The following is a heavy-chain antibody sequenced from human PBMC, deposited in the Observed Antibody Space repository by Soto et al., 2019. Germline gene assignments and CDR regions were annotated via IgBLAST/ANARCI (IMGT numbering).Heavy chain of an antibody. D-gene: IGHD3-10*01. V-gene: IGHV5-10-1*01. CDR2: IDPSGSYT. J-gene: IGHJ6*02. Sequence: GESLKISCKGSGYSFTSYWISWVRQMPGKGLEWMGRIDPSGSYTNYSPSFQGHVTTSADKSISTAYLQWSSLKASDTAMYYCARRSGSGSYYIRNSDGDYCDGMDVWGRGTTVTVSS. CDR3: ARRSGSGSYYIRNSDGDYCDGMDV. CDR1: GYSFTSYW.